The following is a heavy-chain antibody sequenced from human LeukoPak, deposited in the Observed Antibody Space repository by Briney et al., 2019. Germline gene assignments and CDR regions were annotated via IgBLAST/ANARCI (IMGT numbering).Heavy chain of an antibody. Sequence: SETLSLTCTVSGGSISSSSYYWGWIRQPPGKGLEWIGSTYYSGSTYYNPSLKSRVTISVDTSKNQFSLKLSSVTAADTAVYYCARGQDYGIHRTIDYWGQGTLVTVSS. D-gene: IGHD4-17*01. J-gene: IGHJ4*02. CDR2: TYYSGST. V-gene: IGHV4-39*07. CDR1: GGSISSSSYY. CDR3: ARGQDYGIHRTIDY.